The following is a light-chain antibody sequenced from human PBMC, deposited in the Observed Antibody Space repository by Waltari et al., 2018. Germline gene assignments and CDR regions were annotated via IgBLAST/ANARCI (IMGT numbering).Light chain of an antibody. J-gene: IGLJ2*01. Sequence: QSALTQPASVSGSPGQSITISCTGTSSDVGGYHYVSWYQQHPGKAPKLMMYDVSKRPSGVSNRFSGSKSGNTASLTISGLQAEDEADYYCSSYTDSGTFVVIGGGTKLTVL. CDR3: SSYTDSGTFVV. V-gene: IGLV2-14*01. CDR2: DVS. CDR1: SSDVGGYHY.